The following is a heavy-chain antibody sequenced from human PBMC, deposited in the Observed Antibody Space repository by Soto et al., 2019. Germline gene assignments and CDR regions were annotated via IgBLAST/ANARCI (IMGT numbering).Heavy chain of an antibody. D-gene: IGHD5-18*01. Sequence: QLQLVQSGAEVKKPGASVRVSCKASGHTFSGYYMHWVRQAPGEGLEWMGWINLNSGDTNYAQKFQGRFPMTRDSSVTTAYMVLTRLTSDDTAVYYCTRIPPYISGPVGGFDIWGQGTVITVSS. CDR3: TRIPPYISGPVGGFDI. CDR1: GHTFSGYY. V-gene: IGHV1-2*02. J-gene: IGHJ3*02. CDR2: INLNSGDT.